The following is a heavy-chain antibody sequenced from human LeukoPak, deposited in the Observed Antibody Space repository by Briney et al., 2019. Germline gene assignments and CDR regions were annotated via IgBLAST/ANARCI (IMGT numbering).Heavy chain of an antibody. CDR2: RYYSGST. V-gene: IGHV4-59*01. J-gene: IGHJ1*01. CDR1: GGSISSYY. D-gene: IGHD3-16*01. CDR3: ARVRGDFETD. Sequence: SETLSLTCSVSGGSISSYYWTWIRHPPGKGLEWIGYRYYSGSTTYNPSLKSRVTISVDTSKSQFSLKLISVTAADTAIYYCARVRGDFETDWGQGTLVTVSS.